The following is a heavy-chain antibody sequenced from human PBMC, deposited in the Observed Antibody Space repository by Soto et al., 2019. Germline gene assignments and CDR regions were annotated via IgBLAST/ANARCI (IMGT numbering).Heavy chain of an antibody. Sequence: QVLLVESGGGVVQPGRSLSLSCAASEFTFSTYPMHWVRQAPGKGLEWVAVISYDGTNTSYADSVKGRFTISRENSKNTLSLQMNRLGGNVTAVSYCARVGSDFWNAYPKIHFFDYCGEGAPVFVSS. V-gene: IGHV3-30-3*01. CDR3: ARVGSDFWNAYPKIHFFDY. D-gene: IGHD3-3*01. CDR2: ISYDGTNT. CDR1: EFTFSTYP. J-gene: IGHJ4*02.